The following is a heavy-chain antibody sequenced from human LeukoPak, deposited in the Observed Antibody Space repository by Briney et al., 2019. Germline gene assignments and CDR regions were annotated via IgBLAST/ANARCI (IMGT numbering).Heavy chain of an antibody. D-gene: IGHD2-21*01. J-gene: IGHJ6*02. CDR3: ARDRWCPGHIVVVNAILDYYYYGMEV. CDR1: GFTFSSYA. CDR2: ISYDGSNK. Sequence: GGSLRLSCAASGFTFSSYAMHWVRQAPGKGLEWVAVISYDGSNKYYADSVKGRFTISRDNYKNTLYLQMNSLRAEDTVVYYGARDRWCPGHIVVVNAILDYYYYGMEVWGQGATVTVSS. V-gene: IGHV3-30*04.